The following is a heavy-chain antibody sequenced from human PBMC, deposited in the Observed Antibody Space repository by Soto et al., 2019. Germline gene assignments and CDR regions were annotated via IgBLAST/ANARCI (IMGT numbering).Heavy chain of an antibody. CDR2: INPSGGST. CDR3: ARVDAAAGTWFDP. D-gene: IGHD6-13*01. CDR1: GYTFTSYY. J-gene: IGHJ5*02. Sequence: ASVKVSCKASGYTFTSYYMHWVRQAPGQGLEWMGIINPSGGSTSYAQKFQSRVTMTRDTSTSTVYMELSSLRSEDTAVYYCARVDAAAGTWFDPWGHGTLVTVSS. V-gene: IGHV1-46*01.